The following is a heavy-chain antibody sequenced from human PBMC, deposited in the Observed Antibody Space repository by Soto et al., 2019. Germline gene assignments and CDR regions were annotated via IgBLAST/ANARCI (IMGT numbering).Heavy chain of an antibody. V-gene: IGHV5-51*01. D-gene: IGHD2-15*01. J-gene: IGHJ4*02. Sequence: EVQLEQSGAEVKKPGESLKISCKGSGYTFNNYWIGWVRQMPGKGLEWIGIIYPGKSTTRYSPSFQGQVTMSADKSLSTAYLQWSSLQASDSAMYHCVRRFDPSVAFCYPALAHWGQGTLVTVSS. CDR2: IYPGKSTT. CDR1: GYTFNNYW. CDR3: VRRFDPSVAFCYPALAH.